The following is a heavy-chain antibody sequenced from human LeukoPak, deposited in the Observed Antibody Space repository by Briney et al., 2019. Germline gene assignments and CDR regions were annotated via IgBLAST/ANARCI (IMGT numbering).Heavy chain of an antibody. CDR3: ARDHGSGYYSLVSGYFDY. D-gene: IGHD3-22*01. J-gene: IGHJ4*02. V-gene: IGHV4-31*03. CDR1: GGSISSGGYY. Sequence: SQTLSLTCTVSGGSISSGGYYWSWIRQHPGKGLEWIGYIYYSGSTYYNPSLKSRVTISVGTSKNQFSLKLSSVTAADTAVYYCARDHGSGYYSLVSGYFDYWGQGTLVTVSS. CDR2: IYYSGST.